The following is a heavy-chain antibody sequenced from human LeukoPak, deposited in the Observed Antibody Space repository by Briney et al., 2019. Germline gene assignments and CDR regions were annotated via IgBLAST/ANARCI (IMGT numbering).Heavy chain of an antibody. CDR3: ARCSSGSYRDY. CDR2: INHSGST. Sequence: SETLSLTCAVYGGSFSGYYWSWIRQPPGKGLEWIGEINHSGSTNYNPSLKSRVTISVDTSKNQFSLKLSSVSAADTAVYYCARCSSGSYRDYWGQGTLVTVSS. J-gene: IGHJ4*02. V-gene: IGHV4-34*01. CDR1: GGSFSGYY. D-gene: IGHD6-19*01.